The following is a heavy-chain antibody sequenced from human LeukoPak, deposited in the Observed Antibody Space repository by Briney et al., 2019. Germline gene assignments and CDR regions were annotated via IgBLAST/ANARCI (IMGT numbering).Heavy chain of an antibody. D-gene: IGHD3-22*01. V-gene: IGHV1-69*13. Sequence: SVKVSCKASGGTISSYAISWVRQAPGQGLEWMGGIIPIFHTADYAQKFQGRVTITADESTSTVYMELSRLRSEDTAMYYCARTYYYDSSGYPVQVSDAFDIWGQGTMVTVSS. CDR3: ARTYYYDSSGYPVQVSDAFDI. J-gene: IGHJ3*02. CDR1: GGTISSYA. CDR2: IIPIFHTA.